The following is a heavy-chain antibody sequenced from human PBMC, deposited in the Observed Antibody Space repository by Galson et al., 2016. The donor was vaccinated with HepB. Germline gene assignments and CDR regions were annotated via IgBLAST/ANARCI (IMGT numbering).Heavy chain of an antibody. CDR1: GYSLSTYN. J-gene: IGHJ4*02. Sequence: SLRLSCAASGYSLSTYNMDWVRQAPGKGLEWVSYISGSSSTIYYADSVKGRFTISRDNAKNSLYLQMNSLRDEDTAVYYFSRVGGATNDYWGRGTLVTVSS. D-gene: IGHD1-26*01. CDR3: SRVGGATNDY. CDR2: ISGSSSTI. V-gene: IGHV3-48*02.